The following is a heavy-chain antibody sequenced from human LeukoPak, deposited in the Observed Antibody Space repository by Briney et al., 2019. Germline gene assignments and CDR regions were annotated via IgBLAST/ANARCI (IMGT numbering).Heavy chain of an antibody. D-gene: IGHD3-3*01. Sequence: PSETLSLTCTVSGGSISSSSYYWSWIRQPAGKGLEWIGRIYTSGSTNYNPSLKSRVTMSVDTSKNQFSLKLSSVTAADTAVYYCARGKSYDLRFDPWGQGTLVTVSS. CDR1: GGSISSSSYY. J-gene: IGHJ5*02. CDR2: IYTSGST. CDR3: ARGKSYDLRFDP. V-gene: IGHV4-61*02.